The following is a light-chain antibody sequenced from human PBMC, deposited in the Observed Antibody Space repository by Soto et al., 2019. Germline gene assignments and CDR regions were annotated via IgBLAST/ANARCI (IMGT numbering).Light chain of an antibody. CDR1: QRVGSN. J-gene: IGKJ1*01. CDR2: AAS. V-gene: IGKV3-15*01. Sequence: IVMTQSPVTLSVSPGERATLYCRASQRVGSNLAWYQQKLGQAPRILIYAASTRATGIPARFSGSGSGTEFTLTISSLQSEDFAVYYCQQYNNWWTFGQGTKVDIK. CDR3: QQYNNWWT.